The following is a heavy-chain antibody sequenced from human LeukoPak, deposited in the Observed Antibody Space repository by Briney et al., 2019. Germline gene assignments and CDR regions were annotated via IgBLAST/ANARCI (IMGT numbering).Heavy chain of an antibody. CDR2: ISSSSSTI. J-gene: IGHJ3*02. Sequence: GGSLRLSCAASGFTFSSYSMNWVRQAPGKGLEWVSYISSSSSTIYYADSVKGRFTISRDNAKNSLYLQMNSLRAEDTAVYYCAREGVQGLLWFGESDAFDIWGQGTMVTVPS. V-gene: IGHV3-48*01. CDR1: GFTFSSYS. D-gene: IGHD3-10*01. CDR3: AREGVQGLLWFGESDAFDI.